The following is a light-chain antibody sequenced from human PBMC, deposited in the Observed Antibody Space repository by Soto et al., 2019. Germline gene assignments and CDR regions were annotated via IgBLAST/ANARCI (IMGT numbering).Light chain of an antibody. J-gene: IGLJ1*01. CDR2: DVS. V-gene: IGLV2-11*01. CDR1: SSDVGGYNY. Sequence: QSVLTQPRSVSGSPAQSVTISCTGTSSDVGGYNYVSWYQQHPGKAPKLMIFDVSKRPSGVPDRFSGSKSGTTASLAITGLQAEDEGDYYCQSYDSTLSARYVFGTGTKVTVL. CDR3: QSYDSTLSARYV.